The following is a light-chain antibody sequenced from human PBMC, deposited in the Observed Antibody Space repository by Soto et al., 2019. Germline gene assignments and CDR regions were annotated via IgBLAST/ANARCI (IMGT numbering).Light chain of an antibody. CDR1: QSLNSN. J-gene: IGKJ4*01. CDR2: GAS. CDR3: QQYNNWPRT. Sequence: EIVMTQSPATLSVSPGERATLSCMSSQSLNSNLAWYQQKPGQAPRLLIYGASTRATGVPARFSGSESGTEFTLTIRSPLAEDFAVYYCQQYNNWPRTFGGGTKVEIK. V-gene: IGKV3-15*01.